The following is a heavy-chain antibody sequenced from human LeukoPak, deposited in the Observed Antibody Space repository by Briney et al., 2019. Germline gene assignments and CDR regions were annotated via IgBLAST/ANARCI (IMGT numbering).Heavy chain of an antibody. V-gene: IGHV4-39*07. Sequence: SETLSLTCTVSGGSISSSSYYWGWIRQPPGKGLEWIGSIYYSGSTYYNPSLKSRVTISVDTSKNQFSLKLSSVTAADTAVYYCARVVDTAYIIDYWGQGTLVTVSS. CDR3: ARVVDTAYIIDY. J-gene: IGHJ4*02. D-gene: IGHD5-18*01. CDR2: IYYSGST. CDR1: GGSISSSSYY.